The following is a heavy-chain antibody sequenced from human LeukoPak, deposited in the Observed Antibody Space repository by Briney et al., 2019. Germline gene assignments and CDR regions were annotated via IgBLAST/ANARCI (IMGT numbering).Heavy chain of an antibody. D-gene: IGHD3-10*01. Sequence: PSETLSLTCTVSGGSISSGDYSWSWIRQPPGKGLEWIGYIYYSGSTYYNPSLKSRVTISVDTSKNQFSLKLSSVTAADTAVYYCASGKSSGSYYDYWGQGTLVTVSS. J-gene: IGHJ4*02. CDR2: IYYSGST. CDR3: ASGKSSGSYYDY. CDR1: GGSISSGDYS. V-gene: IGHV4-30-4*01.